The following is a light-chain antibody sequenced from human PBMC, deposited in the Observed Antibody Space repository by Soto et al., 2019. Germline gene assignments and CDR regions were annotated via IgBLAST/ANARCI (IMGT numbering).Light chain of an antibody. CDR2: DVI. V-gene: IGLV2-14*01. CDR3: SSYTSSSTRVV. CDR1: SSDVGGYNY. J-gene: IGLJ2*01. Sequence: QSALTQPASVSGSPGQSITISCTGTSSDVGGYNYVSWYQQHPGKAPKLIIYDVINRPSGVSNRFSGSKSGNTASLTISGLQAEDEADYYCSSYTSSSTRVVFGGGTKLTVL.